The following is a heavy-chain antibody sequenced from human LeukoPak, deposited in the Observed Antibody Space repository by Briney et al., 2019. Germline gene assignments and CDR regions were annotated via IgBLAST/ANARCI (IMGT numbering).Heavy chain of an antibody. Sequence: SGTLSLTCGVTGGSISTTNSFWGWIRQPPGKGLEWIGRIYYSGSTFYNPSLKSRVTISVDTSKNQFSLRLSSVTAADTAVYYCARHGSTDYFDYWGQGTLVTVSS. CDR2: IYYSGST. CDR3: ARHGSTDYFDY. J-gene: IGHJ4*02. CDR1: GGSISTTNSF. V-gene: IGHV4-39*01.